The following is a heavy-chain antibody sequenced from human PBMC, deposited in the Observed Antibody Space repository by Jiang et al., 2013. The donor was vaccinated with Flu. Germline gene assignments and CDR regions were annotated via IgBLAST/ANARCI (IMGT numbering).Heavy chain of an antibody. CDR1: GGSISSSSYY. CDR2: IYTSGST. Sequence: PGLVKPSETLSLTCTVSGGSISSSSYYWGWIRQPPGKGLEWIGRIYTSGSTNYNPSLKSRVTMSVDTSKNQFSLKLSSVTAADTAVYYCARDRLGFDYWGQGTLVTVSS. D-gene: IGHD6-6*01. V-gene: IGHV4-39*07. J-gene: IGHJ4*02. CDR3: ARDRLGFDY.